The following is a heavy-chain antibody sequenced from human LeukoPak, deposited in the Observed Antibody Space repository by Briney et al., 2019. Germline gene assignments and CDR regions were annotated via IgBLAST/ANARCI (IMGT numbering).Heavy chain of an antibody. V-gene: IGHV3-7*05. CDR3: VMDMDV. CDR2: IKEDGSAK. CDR1: GFIFSSYW. J-gene: IGHJ6*02. Sequence: GGSLRLSCAASGFIFSSYWTNWVRQAPGKGLEWVANIKEDGSAKYYVDSVKGRFTISRDNAKNSLYLQMNSLRAEDTAVYYCVMDMDVWGQGTTVTVSS.